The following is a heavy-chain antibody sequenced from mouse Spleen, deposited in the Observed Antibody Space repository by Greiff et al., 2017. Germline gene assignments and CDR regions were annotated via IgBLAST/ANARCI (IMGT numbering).Heavy chain of an antibody. Sequence: EVHLVESGGGLVKPGGSLKLSCAASGFTFSSYAMSWVRQTPEKRLEWVAAINSNGGSTYYPDTVKDRFTISRDNAKNTLYLQMSSLRSEDTALYYCARRGYGAMDYWGQGTSVTVSS. V-gene: IGHV5-6-2*01. CDR3: ARRGYGAMDY. J-gene: IGHJ4*01. CDR2: INSNGGST. D-gene: IGHD3-1*01. CDR1: GFTFSSYA.